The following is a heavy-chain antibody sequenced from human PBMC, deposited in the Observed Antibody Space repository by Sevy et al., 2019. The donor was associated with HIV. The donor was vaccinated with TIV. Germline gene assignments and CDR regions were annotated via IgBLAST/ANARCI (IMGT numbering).Heavy chain of an antibody. CDR2: LYYSGST. CDR3: ARQDGLGGYSYYYHGIDV. Sequence: SETLSLTCTVSGGSISSTSYYWGWIRQPPGKGLEWVGSLYYSGSTYYNPSLESRVTISVDTSKNQFSLKLSPVTAADTAVYYCARQDGLGGYSYYYHGIDVWGQGTTVTVSS. CDR1: GGSISSTSYY. J-gene: IGHJ6*02. D-gene: IGHD5-12*01. V-gene: IGHV4-39*01.